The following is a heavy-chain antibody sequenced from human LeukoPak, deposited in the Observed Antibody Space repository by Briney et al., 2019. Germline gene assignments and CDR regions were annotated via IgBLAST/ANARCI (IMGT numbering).Heavy chain of an antibody. J-gene: IGHJ4*02. D-gene: IGHD6-13*01. CDR3: SRGQSISAVAV. V-gene: IGHV4-38-2*02. CDR2: ISHSGTT. CDR1: GFSISSGHY. Sequence: SETLSLTCTVSGFSISSGHYWGWTRQPPGKGLEWIASISHSGTTFYNPSLKSRGTISVDTSKNQFSLTVTSVTAADTAVYYCSRGQSISAVAVWGQGTLVTVSS.